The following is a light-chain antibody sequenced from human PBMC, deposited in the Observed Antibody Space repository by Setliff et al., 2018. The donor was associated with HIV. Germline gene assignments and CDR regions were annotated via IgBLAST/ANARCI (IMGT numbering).Light chain of an antibody. J-gene: IGLJ1*01. CDR3: TSYAGSWAFDV. Sequence: LTQPASVSGSPGQSSTISCTGTRSDIGTYDLVSWYRQYLGKAPKLIIYEVNRRPAGVSDRLSGSKSGNAASLTISGLHPDDEADYYCTSYAGSWAFDVFGTGTKVTVL. CDR2: EVN. CDR1: RSDIGTYDL. V-gene: IGLV2-23*02.